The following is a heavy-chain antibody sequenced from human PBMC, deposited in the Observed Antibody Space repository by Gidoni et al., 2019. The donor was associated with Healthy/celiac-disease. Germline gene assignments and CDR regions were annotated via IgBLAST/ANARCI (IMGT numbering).Heavy chain of an antibody. Sequence: QVQLQQWGAGLLKPSETLSLTCAVFGGSFSGYYWRWIRPPPGKGLEWIGEINHSGSTNYNPSLKGRVTISVDTSKNQFSLKLSSVTAADTAVYYCARKAAGRVGWFDPWGQGTLVTVSA. D-gene: IGHD6-13*01. CDR1: GGSFSGYY. V-gene: IGHV4-34*01. CDR2: INHSGST. CDR3: ARKAAGRVGWFDP. J-gene: IGHJ5*02.